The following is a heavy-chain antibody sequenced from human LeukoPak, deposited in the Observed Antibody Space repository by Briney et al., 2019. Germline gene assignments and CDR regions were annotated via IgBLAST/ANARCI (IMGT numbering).Heavy chain of an antibody. CDR3: TSHAAFDP. J-gene: IGHJ5*02. CDR1: GFTFDNAW. CDR2: IKSKNVGGTT. Sequence: PGGSLRLSCAASGFTFDNAWMNWVRQAPGKGLEWVGRIKSKNVGGTTDYAAPVKGRFTISRDDSKNTVYLQMNSLKIEDTAVYYCTSHAAFDPWGQGTLVTVSS. V-gene: IGHV3-15*01.